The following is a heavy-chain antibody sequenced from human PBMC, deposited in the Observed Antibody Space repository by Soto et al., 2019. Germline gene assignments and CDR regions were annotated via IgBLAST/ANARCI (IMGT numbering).Heavy chain of an antibody. V-gene: IGHV3-48*02. CDR2: ISSSSATI. Sequence: GGTLRLSGEGGGFTLSSYSMNGVRQTPGKGLEWVSYISSSSATIYYADSVKGRFTISRDNAKKSLYLQMNSLRDEDTAVYFCVRDSPYSSALYEGFDTWGQGTLVTISS. J-gene: IGHJ4*02. D-gene: IGHD3-22*01. CDR1: GFTLSSYS. CDR3: VRDSPYSSALYEGFDT.